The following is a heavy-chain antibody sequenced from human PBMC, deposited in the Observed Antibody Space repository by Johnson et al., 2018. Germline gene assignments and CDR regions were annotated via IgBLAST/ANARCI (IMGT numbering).Heavy chain of an antibody. CDR1: GGSLNNYY. J-gene: IGHJ1*01. D-gene: IGHD3-22*01. CDR3: AGGYYSTGYHEFFEQ. CDR2: MFYSGST. Sequence: QVQLQESGPGLVKPSETLSLTCTFSGGSLNNYYLTWIRQPPGKGLEWIGYMFYSGSTNDNPSLKSRVTMSLDMPKNQFSLGLSSVTAADPAVYYCAGGYYSTGYHEFFEQWGHGTLVTVSS. V-gene: IGHV4-59*01.